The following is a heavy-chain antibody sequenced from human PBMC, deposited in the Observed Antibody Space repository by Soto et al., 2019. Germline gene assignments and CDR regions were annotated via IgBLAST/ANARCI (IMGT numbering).Heavy chain of an antibody. CDR2: IIPIVETP. Sequence: QVQLVQSGAEVKKPGSSMKVSCKASGGTFNSYDINWVRQAPGQGLEWMGGIIPIVETPKYAQKFQGRVTITADESSNTVYMELSSLRSEDTAMYYCARLSRPNYYDTSGFFKVNRFDPWGQGTLVTVSS. CDR3: ARLSRPNYYDTSGFFKVNRFDP. CDR1: GGTFNSYD. V-gene: IGHV1-69*01. D-gene: IGHD3-22*01. J-gene: IGHJ5*02.